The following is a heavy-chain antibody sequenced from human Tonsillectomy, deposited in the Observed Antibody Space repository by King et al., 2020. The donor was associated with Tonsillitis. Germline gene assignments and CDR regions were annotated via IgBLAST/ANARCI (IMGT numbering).Heavy chain of an antibody. CDR2: ISSSGTTI. CDR1: GFTFSDYY. V-gene: IGHV3-11*01. J-gene: IGHJ4*02. D-gene: IGHD2-21*01. CDR3: ARDRLVVVIATALKPLDY. Sequence: VQLVESGGGLVKPGGSLRLSCAASGFTFSDYYMSWVRQTPGKGLEWISYISSSGTTIYYADSVRGRFTISRDNANNSLFLQMNSLRAEDTAVYYCARDRLVVVIATALKPLDYWGQGTLVTVSS.